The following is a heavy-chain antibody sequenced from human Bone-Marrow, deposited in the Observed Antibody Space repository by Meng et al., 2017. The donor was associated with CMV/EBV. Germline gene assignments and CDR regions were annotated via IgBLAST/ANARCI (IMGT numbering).Heavy chain of an antibody. CDR1: GYTFTGYY. Sequence: QVQLVQSGAEVKKPGASVKVSCKASGYTFTGYYMHWVRQAPGQGLEWMGWINPNSGGTNYAQKFQGRVTMTRDTSISTAYMELSRLRSDDTAVYYCARGPPSSGYYSPFDYWGQGTLVTVSS. CDR2: INPNSGGT. J-gene: IGHJ4*02. CDR3: ARGPPSSGYYSPFDY. V-gene: IGHV1-2*02. D-gene: IGHD3-22*01.